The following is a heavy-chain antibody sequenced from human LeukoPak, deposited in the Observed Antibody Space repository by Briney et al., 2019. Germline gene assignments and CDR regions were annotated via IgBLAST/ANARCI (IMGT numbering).Heavy chain of an antibody. Sequence: GGSLRLSCEGSGFTFSNYWMGWVRQAPGKGLQWVANIKTDGSEKYYVDSVKGRFTISRDNAKNSLYLQMNSLRAEDTAVYYCVKGGDGSIPFDYWGQGTLVTVSS. CDR3: VKGGDGSIPFDY. V-gene: IGHV3-7*01. CDR2: IKTDGSEK. CDR1: GFTFSNYW. J-gene: IGHJ4*02. D-gene: IGHD5-24*01.